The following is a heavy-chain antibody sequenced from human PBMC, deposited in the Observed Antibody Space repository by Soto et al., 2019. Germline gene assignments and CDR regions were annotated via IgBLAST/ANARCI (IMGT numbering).Heavy chain of an antibody. CDR1: GGSISSYY. J-gene: IGHJ5*02. V-gene: IGHV4-59*08. Sequence: SETLSLTCTVSGGSISSYYWSWIRQPPGKGLEWIGYIYYSGSTNYNPSLKSRVTISVDTSKNQFSLKLSSVTASDTAVHYCARGYYYGSGRLDPWGQGTLVTVSS. D-gene: IGHD3-10*01. CDR2: IYYSGST. CDR3: ARGYYYGSGRLDP.